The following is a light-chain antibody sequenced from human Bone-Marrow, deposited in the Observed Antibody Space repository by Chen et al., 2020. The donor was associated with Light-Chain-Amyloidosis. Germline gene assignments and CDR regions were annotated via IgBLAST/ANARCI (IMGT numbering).Light chain of an antibody. CDR2: KDS. Sequence: SYELTQPPSVSVSPGQTGRITSSGDALPTQYAYWYQQKPGQAPVLMIYKDSERPSGISERFSGSSSGTTATLTISGVQAEDEADYHCQSADSSGTYEVIFGGGTKLTVL. V-gene: IGLV3-25*03. CDR1: ALPTQY. CDR3: QSADSSGTYEVI. J-gene: IGLJ2*01.